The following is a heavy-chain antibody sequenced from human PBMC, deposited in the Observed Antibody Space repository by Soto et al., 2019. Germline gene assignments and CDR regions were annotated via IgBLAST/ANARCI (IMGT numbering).Heavy chain of an antibody. Sequence: VASVKVSCKVSGYTLTELSMHWVRQAPGKGLEWMGGFDPEDGETIYAQKFQGRVTMTEDTSTDTAYMELSSLRSEDTAVYYCATALYGSGSYPIYYYGMDVWGQGTTVTVSS. CDR3: ATALYGSGSYPIYYYGMDV. V-gene: IGHV1-24*01. J-gene: IGHJ6*02. CDR2: FDPEDGET. CDR1: GYTLTELS. D-gene: IGHD3-10*01.